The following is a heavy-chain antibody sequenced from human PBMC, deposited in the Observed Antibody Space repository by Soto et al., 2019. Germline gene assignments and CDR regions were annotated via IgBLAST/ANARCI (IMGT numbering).Heavy chain of an antibody. CDR2: IFHSGIT. D-gene: IGHD3-22*01. V-gene: IGHV4-59*01. J-gene: IGHJ5*01. CDR1: GGSFSNDY. CDR3: ARDRYFYGSRGYYRTLDS. Sequence: SETLSLTCFISGGSFSNDYWTWIRQSPGKGLEWIGYIFHSGITDYNPSVKSRVTISIDKPRNLFSLNLTSVTAADTAVYYCARDRYFYGSRGYYRTLDSWGQGTLVTVSS.